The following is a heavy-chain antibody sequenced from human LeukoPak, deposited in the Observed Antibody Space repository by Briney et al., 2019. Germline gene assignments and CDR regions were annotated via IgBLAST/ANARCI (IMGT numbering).Heavy chain of an antibody. CDR1: GYSISSGYY. V-gene: IGHV4-38-2*01. J-gene: IGHJ4*02. CDR3: AGSRVVLLRPACFDY. CDR2: IWHSGST. D-gene: IGHD3-10*02. Sequence: PSETLSLTCAVSGYSISSGYYWGWIRQPPGKGLEWIGSIWHSGSTYYNPSLKSRVTISVDTSKNQFSLKLSSVTAADTAVYYCAGSRVVLLRPACFDYWGQGTLVTVS.